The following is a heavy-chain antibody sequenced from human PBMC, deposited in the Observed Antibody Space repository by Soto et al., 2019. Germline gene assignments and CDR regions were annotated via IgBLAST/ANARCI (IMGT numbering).Heavy chain of an antibody. V-gene: IGHV3-23*01. D-gene: IGHD1-26*01. CDR2: ISGRGDST. CDR3: ARWLVGASGAPDY. Sequence: GGSLRLSCAVSGFTFSMYAMSWVRQAPGKGLEWVSAISGRGDSTFYADSVKGRFTISRDNSKKTLFLQMNSLRAEDTAIYYCARWLVGASGAPDYWGQGTPVTVSS. J-gene: IGHJ4*02. CDR1: GFTFSMYA.